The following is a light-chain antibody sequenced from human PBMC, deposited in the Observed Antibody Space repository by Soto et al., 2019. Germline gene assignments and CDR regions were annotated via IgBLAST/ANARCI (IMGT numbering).Light chain of an antibody. CDR3: QQYNHWPPLT. CDR1: QSVGRN. CDR2: GAS. V-gene: IGKV3-15*01. Sequence: EIVMTQSPATLSVSPGERATLSCRASQSVGRNLAWYQQKPGQAPRLLIYGASTRATGIPARFSGSGSGTEFTLTISSLQSEDFAIYSCQQYNHWPPLTFGGGTHVEIK. J-gene: IGKJ4*01.